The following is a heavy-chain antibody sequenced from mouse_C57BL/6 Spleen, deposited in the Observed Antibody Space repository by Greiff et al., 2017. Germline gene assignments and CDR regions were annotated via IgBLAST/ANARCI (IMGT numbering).Heavy chain of an antibody. CDR3: ARAYDGYLDD. D-gene: IGHD2-3*01. CDR1: GYTFTSYW. J-gene: IGHJ2*01. V-gene: IGHV1-69*01. Sequence: QVHVKQPGAELVMPGASVKLSCKASGYTFTSYWMHWVKQRPGQGLEWIGEIDPSDSYTNYNQKFKGKSTLTVDKSSSTADMQLSSLTSEDSAVYYCARAYDGYLDDWGQGTTLTVSS. CDR2: IDPSDSYT.